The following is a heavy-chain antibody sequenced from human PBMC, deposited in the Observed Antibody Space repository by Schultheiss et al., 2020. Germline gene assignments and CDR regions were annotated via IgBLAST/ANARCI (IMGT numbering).Heavy chain of an antibody. CDR1: GGSISSSSYY. V-gene: IGHV4-39*01. J-gene: IGHJ6*02. CDR3: ARAKGYCSSTSCYAGDYYYYGMDV. CDR2: IYYSGST. D-gene: IGHD2-2*01. Sequence: SQTLSLTCTVSGGSISSSSYYWGWIRQPPGKGLEWIGSIYYSGSTYYNPSLKSRVTISVDTSKNQFSLKLSSVTAADTAVYYCARAKGYCSSTSCYAGDYYYYGMDVWGQGTTVTVSS.